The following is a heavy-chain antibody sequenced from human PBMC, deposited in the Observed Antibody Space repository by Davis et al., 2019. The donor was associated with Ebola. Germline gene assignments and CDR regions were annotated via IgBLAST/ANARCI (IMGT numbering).Heavy chain of an antibody. CDR3: ARHSDILTGYVPY. V-gene: IGHV5-51*01. J-gene: IGHJ4*02. CDR1: GYSFSNYW. D-gene: IGHD3-9*01. CDR2: IYPGDSDT. Sequence: PGGSLRLSCKGSGYSFSNYWVGWVRQMPGKGLEWMGIIYPGDSDTRYSPSFQGQVTISADKSISTAYLQWSSLKASDTAMYYCARHSDILTGYVPYWGQGTLVTVSS.